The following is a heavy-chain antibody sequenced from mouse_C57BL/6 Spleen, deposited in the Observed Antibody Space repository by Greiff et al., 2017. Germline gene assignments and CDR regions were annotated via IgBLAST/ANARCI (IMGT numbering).Heavy chain of an antibody. CDR1: GYAFSSYW. CDR3: ARHSSGPVPFAY. V-gene: IGHV1-80*01. J-gene: IGHJ3*01. D-gene: IGHD3-2*02. CDR2: IYPGDGDT. Sequence: QVQLKQSGAELVKPGASVKISCKASGYAFSSYWMNWVKQRPGKGLEWIGQIYPGDGDTNYNGKFKGKATLTADKSSSTAYMQLSSLTSEDSAVYFCARHSSGPVPFAYWGQGTLVTVSA.